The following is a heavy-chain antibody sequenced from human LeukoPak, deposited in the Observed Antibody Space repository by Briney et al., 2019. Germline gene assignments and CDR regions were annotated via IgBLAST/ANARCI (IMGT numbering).Heavy chain of an antibody. CDR3: AGMTTVTKDYY. J-gene: IGHJ4*02. V-gene: IGHV3-23*01. Sequence: PGGSLRLSCAASGFTFSSYAMSWVRQAPGKGLEWVSAISGSGGSTYYADSVKGLFTISRDNSKNTLYLQMNSLRAEDTAVYYCAGMTTVTKDYYWGQGTLVTVSS. CDR2: ISGSGGST. CDR1: GFTFSSYA. D-gene: IGHD4-17*01.